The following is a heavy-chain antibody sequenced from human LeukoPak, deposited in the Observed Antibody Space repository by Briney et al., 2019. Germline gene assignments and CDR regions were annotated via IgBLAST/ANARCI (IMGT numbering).Heavy chain of an antibody. V-gene: IGHV3-30*18. Sequence: GGSLRLSCAASGFTFGSYGMHWVRQAPGKGLEWVAVISYDGSNKYYADSVKGRFTISRDNSKNTLYLQMNSLRAEDTAVYYCAKDYRSRHGYYDILTGYYYYGMDVWGKGTTVTVSS. CDR3: AKDYRSRHGYYDILTGYYYYGMDV. D-gene: IGHD3-9*01. CDR1: GFTFGSYG. J-gene: IGHJ6*04. CDR2: ISYDGSNK.